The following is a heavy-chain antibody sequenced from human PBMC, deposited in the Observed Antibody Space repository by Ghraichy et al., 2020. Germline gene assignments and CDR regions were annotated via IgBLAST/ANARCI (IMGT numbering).Heavy chain of an antibody. CDR1: GFTVSSNY. Sequence: GGSLRLSCAASGFTVSSNYMSWVRQAPGKGLEWVSVIYSGGSTYYADSVKDRFTISRDNSKNTLYLQMNSLRAEDTAVYYCASYIARYYYGMDVWGQGTTVTVSS. J-gene: IGHJ6*02. V-gene: IGHV3-53*01. CDR3: ASYIARYYYGMDV. CDR2: IYSGGST. D-gene: IGHD6-13*01.